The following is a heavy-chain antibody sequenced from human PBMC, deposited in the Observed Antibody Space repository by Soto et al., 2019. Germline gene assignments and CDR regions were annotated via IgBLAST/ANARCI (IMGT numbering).Heavy chain of an antibody. V-gene: IGHV3-23*01. CDR1: GFTFSNFA. CDR2: ISGRGDNK. J-gene: IGHJ6*03. CDR3: GKGSDYVLKGTPFRKVQYCYYYMDV. Sequence: EVQLLESGGALVQSGGSLRLSCAASGFTFSNFAMSWVRQAPAKGLEWVSGISGRGDNKDHADSVKGRFTISRDNSKNTLYLHMHSLRAEDTAVYYCGKGSDYVLKGTPFRKVQYCYYYMDVWGKGTTVTVSS. D-gene: IGHD3-16*01.